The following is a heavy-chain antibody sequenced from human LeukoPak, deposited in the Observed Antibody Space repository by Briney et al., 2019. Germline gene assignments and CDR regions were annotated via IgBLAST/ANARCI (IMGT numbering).Heavy chain of an antibody. V-gene: IGHV3-30*02. Sequence: GGSLRLSCAASEFTFSSYGMHRVRQAPGKGLEWLAFMRYDGSNKYYTDSVKGRFTISRDNSKNTLYLQMNSLRAEDTAVYYCAKDATRPTSGAPGYWGQGTLVTVSS. D-gene: IGHD6-6*01. CDR1: EFTFSSYG. J-gene: IGHJ4*02. CDR3: AKDATRPTSGAPGY. CDR2: MRYDGSNK.